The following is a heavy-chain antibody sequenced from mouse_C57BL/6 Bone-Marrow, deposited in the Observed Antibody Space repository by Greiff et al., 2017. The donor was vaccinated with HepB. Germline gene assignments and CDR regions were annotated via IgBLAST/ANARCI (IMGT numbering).Heavy chain of an antibody. CDR3: ASDYGSSYPLCNY. D-gene: IGHD1-1*01. CDR2: IYPGSGST. J-gene: IGHJ2*01. Sequence: QVQLKQPGAELVKPGASVKMSCKASGYTFTSYWITWVKQRPGQGLEWIGDIYPGSGSTNYNEKFKSKATLTVDTSSSTAYMQLSSLTSEDSAVYCCASDYGSSYPLCNYWGQGTTLTVSS. V-gene: IGHV1-55*01. CDR1: GYTFTSYW.